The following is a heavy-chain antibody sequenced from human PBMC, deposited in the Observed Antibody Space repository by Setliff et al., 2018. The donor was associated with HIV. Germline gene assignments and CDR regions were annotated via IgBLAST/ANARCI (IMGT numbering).Heavy chain of an antibody. CDR2: LWLDGSNE. V-gene: IGHV3-33*01. CDR1: GFGFSSYA. J-gene: IGHJ4*02. D-gene: IGHD1-1*01. Sequence: GGSLRLSCAASGFGFSSYAMHWVRQAPGKGLEWVAVLWLDGSNEYYSDSVKGRFTISRDNSKNTLYLQMNSLRADDTAVYYCASARIPTGGTSSSCDFWGQGALVTVSS. CDR3: ASARIPTGGTSSSCDF.